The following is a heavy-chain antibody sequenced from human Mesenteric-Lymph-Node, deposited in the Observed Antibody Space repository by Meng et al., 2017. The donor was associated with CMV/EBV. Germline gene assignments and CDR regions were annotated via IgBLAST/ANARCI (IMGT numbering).Heavy chain of an antibody. J-gene: IGHJ6*02. CDR3: ARGTRLYDFWSGYPLGMDV. CDR1: RFIFSGYN. D-gene: IGHD3-3*01. CDR2: ITGSGSTM. Sequence: GESLKISCAASRFIFSGYNMNWVRQAPGKGLEWVSYITGSGSTMFYADSVMGRFTISRDNAKNSLYLQMNSLRVEDTAMYYCARGTRLYDFWSGYPLGMDVWGQGTTVTVSS. V-gene: IGHV3-48*04.